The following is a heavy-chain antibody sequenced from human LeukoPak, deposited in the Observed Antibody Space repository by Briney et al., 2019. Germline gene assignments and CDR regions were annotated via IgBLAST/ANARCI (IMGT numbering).Heavy chain of an antibody. Sequence: GGSLRLSCAASGFSFRHYWMSWVRQAPGKGLEWVANMNGDGRQKYYVDSVRGRFTISRDNAKNSLYLQMNSLRVEDTAVYYCATDDYGPAGYGGQGTLVTVSS. CDR3: ATDDYGPAGY. CDR1: GFSFRHYW. V-gene: IGHV3-7*01. D-gene: IGHD4-17*01. J-gene: IGHJ4*02. CDR2: MNGDGRQK.